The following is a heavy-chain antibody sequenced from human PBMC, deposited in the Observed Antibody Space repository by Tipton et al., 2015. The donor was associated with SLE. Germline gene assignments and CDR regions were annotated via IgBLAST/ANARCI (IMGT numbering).Heavy chain of an antibody. CDR1: GGFFVSSNY. V-gene: IGHV3-53*01. CDR3: AKPSGSAVVDY. Sequence: SLRLSCAVSGGFFVSSNYMSWVRQAPGKGLEWISVLFSDGRTFYADSVKGRFTISRDNSKKTVFLQMNSLRAEDTGIYYCAKPSGSAVVDYWGQGTLVTVSS. J-gene: IGHJ4*02. D-gene: IGHD5-12*01. CDR2: LFSDGRT.